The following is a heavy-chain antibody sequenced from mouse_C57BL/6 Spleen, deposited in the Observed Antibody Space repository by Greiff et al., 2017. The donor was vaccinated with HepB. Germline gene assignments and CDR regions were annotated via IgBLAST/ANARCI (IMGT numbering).Heavy chain of an antibody. CDR1: GYTFTSYW. J-gene: IGHJ3*01. CDR3: ARGANWDVKEFAY. Sequence: QVQLQQPGAELVKPGASVKLSCKASGYTFTSYWMQWVKQRPGQGLEWIGEIDPSDSYTNYNQKFKGKATLTVDTSSSTAYMQLSSLTSEDSAVYYCARGANWDVKEFAYWGQGTLVTVSA. CDR2: IDPSDSYT. D-gene: IGHD4-1*01. V-gene: IGHV1-50*01.